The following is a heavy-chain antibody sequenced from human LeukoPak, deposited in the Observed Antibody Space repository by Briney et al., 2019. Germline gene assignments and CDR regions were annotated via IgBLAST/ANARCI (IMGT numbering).Heavy chain of an antibody. J-gene: IGHJ4*02. CDR2: ISYDGSNK. CDR3: AKPTDADSGYDLGGFDY. CDR1: GFTFSSYG. V-gene: IGHV3-30*18. Sequence: PGGSLRLSCAASGFTFSSYGMHWVRQAPGKGLEWVAVISYDGSNKYYADSVKGRFTISRDNSKNTLYLQMNSLRAEDTAVYYCAKPTDADSGYDLGGFDYWGQGTLVTVSS. D-gene: IGHD5-12*01.